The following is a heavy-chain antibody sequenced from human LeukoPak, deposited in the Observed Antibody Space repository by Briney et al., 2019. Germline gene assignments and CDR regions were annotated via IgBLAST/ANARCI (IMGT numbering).Heavy chain of an antibody. Sequence: GSLRLSCAASGFTFSDYYMSWIRQAPGKGLEWIGYIYYSGSTNYNPSLKSRVTISVDTSKNQFSLKLSSVTAADTAVYYCARRSESGYYSRFDYWGQGTLVTVSS. CDR1: GFTFSDYY. CDR3: ARRSESGYYSRFDY. V-gene: IGHV4-59*08. CDR2: IYYSGST. D-gene: IGHD3-9*01. J-gene: IGHJ4*02.